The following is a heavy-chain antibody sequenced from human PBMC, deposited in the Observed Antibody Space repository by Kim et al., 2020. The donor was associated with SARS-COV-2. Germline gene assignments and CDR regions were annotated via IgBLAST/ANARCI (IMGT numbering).Heavy chain of an antibody. Sequence: GGSLRLSCAASGFTFDDYTMHWVRQAPGKGLEWVSLISWDGGSTYYADSVKGRFTISRDNSKNSLYLQMNSLRTEDTALYYCAKPYCSGGGCSDSMYYFDYGGQGTLVTVSS. J-gene: IGHJ4*02. V-gene: IGHV3-43*01. CDR3: AKPYCSGGGCSDSMYYFDY. D-gene: IGHD2-15*01. CDR1: GFTFDDYT. CDR2: ISWDGGST.